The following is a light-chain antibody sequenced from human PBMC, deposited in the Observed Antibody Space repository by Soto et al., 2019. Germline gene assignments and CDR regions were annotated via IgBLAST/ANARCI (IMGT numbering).Light chain of an antibody. V-gene: IGLV2-8*01. J-gene: IGLJ2*01. Sequence: QSALTQPPSASGSPGESVTISCTGSGSDVGFYNYVSWYQQHPGKVPKLIIYEVTKRPSGVPDRFSGSKSGNTASLTVSGLQAEDDADYYCATWDSSLSAVVVGGGTKLTVL. CDR2: EVT. CDR1: GSDVGFYNY. CDR3: ATWDSSLSAVV.